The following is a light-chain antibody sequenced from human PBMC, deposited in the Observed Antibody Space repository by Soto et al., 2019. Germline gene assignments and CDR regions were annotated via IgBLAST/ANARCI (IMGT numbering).Light chain of an antibody. CDR3: QQQSNWPPVT. Sequence: EILLTQSPATLSLSPGERATLSCRASQSVSSYLAWYQQKPGQAPRLLIYDASNRATGVPARFSGSGSGTDFTLTISSLEHEDVAIYYCQQQSNWPPVTFGGGTKVEIK. CDR1: QSVSSY. CDR2: DAS. J-gene: IGKJ4*01. V-gene: IGKV3-11*01.